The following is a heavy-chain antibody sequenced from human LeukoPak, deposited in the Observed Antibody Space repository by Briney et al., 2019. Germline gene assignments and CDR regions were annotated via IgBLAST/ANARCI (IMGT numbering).Heavy chain of an antibody. V-gene: IGHV3-13*01. Sequence: GGPLRLSCAASGFTFSSYDMHWVRQATGRGLEWVSSIGTAADTYYPGSVKGRFTISRENTKNSLYLQMNSLRAGDTAVYYCARGPIVGITETKGYFDYWGQGILVTVSS. CDR1: GFTFSSYD. CDR2: IGTAADT. J-gene: IGHJ4*02. CDR3: ARGPIVGITETKGYFDY. D-gene: IGHD1-7*01.